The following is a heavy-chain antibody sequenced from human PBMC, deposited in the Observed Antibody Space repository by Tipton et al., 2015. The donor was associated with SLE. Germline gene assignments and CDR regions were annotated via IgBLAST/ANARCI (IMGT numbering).Heavy chain of an antibody. Sequence: TLSLTCTVSGGSISSHYWSWIRQPPGKGLEWIGYIYYSGSTNYNPSLKSRVTISIDTSKNQFSLKLSSVTAADTAVYYCARGKREWLVPYFDYWGQGTLVTVSS. J-gene: IGHJ4*02. CDR2: IYYSGST. V-gene: IGHV4-59*11. CDR1: GGSISSHY. CDR3: ARGKREWLVPYFDY. D-gene: IGHD6-19*01.